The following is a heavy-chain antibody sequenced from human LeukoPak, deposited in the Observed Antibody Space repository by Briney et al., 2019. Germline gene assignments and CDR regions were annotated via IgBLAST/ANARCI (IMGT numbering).Heavy chain of an antibody. CDR3: AKGIYSSGWSYFDY. Sequence: GGSLRLSCAASGFTFSNSAMSWVRQAPGKGLEWVSTLSGSGITTYYADSVKGRFTISRDNSKNTLYLQMNSLRAEDTAVYYRAKGIYSSGWSYFDYWGHGTLVTVSS. CDR1: GFTFSNSA. CDR2: LSGSGITT. D-gene: IGHD6-19*01. V-gene: IGHV3-23*01. J-gene: IGHJ4*01.